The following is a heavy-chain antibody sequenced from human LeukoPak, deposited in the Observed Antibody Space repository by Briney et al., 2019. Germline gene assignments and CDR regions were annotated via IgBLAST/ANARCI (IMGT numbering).Heavy chain of an antibody. CDR1: GYTFTSYG. D-gene: IGHD6-13*01. J-gene: IGHJ4*02. Sequence: GASVKVSCTASGYTFTSYGISWGRQAPGQGREWMGWISAYNGNTNYAQKLQGRVTMTTDTSTSTAYMELRSLRSDDTAVYYCARGVAPIAAAGLDYWGQGTLVTVSA. CDR3: ARGVAPIAAAGLDY. CDR2: ISAYNGNT. V-gene: IGHV1-18*01.